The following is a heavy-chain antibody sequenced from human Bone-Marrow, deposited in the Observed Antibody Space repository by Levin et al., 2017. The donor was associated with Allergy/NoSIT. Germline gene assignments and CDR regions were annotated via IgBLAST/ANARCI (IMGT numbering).Heavy chain of an antibody. V-gene: IGHV4-59*08. D-gene: IGHD2-15*01. CDR3: AREKCSGGNCYFDY. J-gene: IGHJ4*02. CDR2: IHYSWST. CDR1: GGERRRED. Sequence: KPSETLSIRGRGEGGERRREDGRGRGKRKGKGLDWIAYIHYSWSTYYFFFFLLLFTISVDTSKNHFSLKLSSVTAADTAVYYCAREKCSGGNCYFDYWGQGTLVTVSS.